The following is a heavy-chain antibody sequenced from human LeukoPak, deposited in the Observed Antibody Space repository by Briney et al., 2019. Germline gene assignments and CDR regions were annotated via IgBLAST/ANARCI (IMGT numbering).Heavy chain of an antibody. CDR3: ARLRSWHYDILTGYYIPDALDI. J-gene: IGHJ3*02. CDR2: IYYSGSK. V-gene: IGHV4-59*05. CDR1: GGSISSYY. Sequence: PETLSLTSTVSGGSISSYYWSWIRQPAGKGLEWIGIIYYSGSKYYNTSLKSRVTISVDTSKIQCTLKLSSVTAADTAVYYCARLRSWHYDILTGYYIPDALDIWGQGTMVTVSS. D-gene: IGHD3-9*01.